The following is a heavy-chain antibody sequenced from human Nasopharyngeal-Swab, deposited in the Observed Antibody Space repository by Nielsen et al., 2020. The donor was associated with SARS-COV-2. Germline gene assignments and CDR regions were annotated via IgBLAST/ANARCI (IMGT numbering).Heavy chain of an antibody. CDR2: ISGSGDNT. V-gene: IGHV3-23*01. CDR1: GFTFESYG. J-gene: IGHJ6*03. CDR3: AKDPSAAMDV. Sequence: GESLKISCEASGFTFESYGMTWVRQAPGKWLEWVSTISGSGDNTHYADSVRGRFTISRDNSQRTVFLQMTSLRAEDTALYYCAKDPSAAMDVWGKGTTVIVSS. D-gene: IGHD6-13*01.